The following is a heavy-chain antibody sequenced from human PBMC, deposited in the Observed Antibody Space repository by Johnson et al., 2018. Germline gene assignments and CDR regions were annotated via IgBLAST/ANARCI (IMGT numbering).Heavy chain of an antibody. CDR3: AKDRQGYYDILTGYYITGKDAFEI. CDR2: TWCDESIK. CDR1: EFTFGTYA. Sequence: VQLVESGGGVVQPGRSLRLSCAAPEFTFGTYAMYWVRQAPGKGLEWMTLTWCDESIKYFAESVKGRFTISRDNFKNTLYLQMNSLRDGDTAVYYCAKDRQGYYDILTGYYITGKDAFEIWGQGTMVTVSS. D-gene: IGHD3-9*01. V-gene: IGHV3-33*06. J-gene: IGHJ3*02.